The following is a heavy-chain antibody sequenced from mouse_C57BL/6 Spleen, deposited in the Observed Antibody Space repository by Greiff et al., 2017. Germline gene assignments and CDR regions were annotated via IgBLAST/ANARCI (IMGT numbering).Heavy chain of an antibody. CDR3: ASRDYDHLDY. CDR1: GYTFTTSP. Sequence: VQLQQSGAELVKPGASVKMSCKASGYTFTTSPIEWMKQNHGKSLEWIGNFHPYNDDTKYNDKFKGKATLTVEKYSSTVYLELSRLTSADSSGYYCASRDYDHLDYWGQGTTLTVSS. D-gene: IGHD2-4*01. CDR2: FHPYNDDT. V-gene: IGHV1-47*01. J-gene: IGHJ2*01.